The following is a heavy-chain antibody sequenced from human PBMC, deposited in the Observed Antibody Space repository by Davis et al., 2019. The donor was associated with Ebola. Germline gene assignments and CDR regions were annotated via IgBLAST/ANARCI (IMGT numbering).Heavy chain of an antibody. J-gene: IGHJ6*02. CDR2: INHSGST. Sequence: MPSETLSLTCAVYGGSFSGYYWSWIRQPPGKGLEWIGEINHSGSTNYNPSLKSRVTISVDTSKNQFFLKLSSVTAADTAVYYCARGSGDCGGDCYIYYYYGMDVWGQGTTVTVSS. D-gene: IGHD2-21*01. CDR1: GGSFSGYY. V-gene: IGHV4-34*01. CDR3: ARGSGDCGGDCYIYYYYGMDV.